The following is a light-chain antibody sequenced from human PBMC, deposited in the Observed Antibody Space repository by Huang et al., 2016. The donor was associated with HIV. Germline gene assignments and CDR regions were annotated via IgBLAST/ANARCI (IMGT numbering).Light chain of an antibody. Sequence: IQLTQSPSSLSASVGDRVTITCRASQGISSYLALYQQKPGKAPKLLIYAASNLQSGVPSRFSGSGSGTDFTLTISSLQPEDFATYHCQQLNSYPPTFGQGTKVEIK. CDR3: QQLNSYPPT. V-gene: IGKV1-9*01. CDR1: QGISSY. J-gene: IGKJ1*01. CDR2: AAS.